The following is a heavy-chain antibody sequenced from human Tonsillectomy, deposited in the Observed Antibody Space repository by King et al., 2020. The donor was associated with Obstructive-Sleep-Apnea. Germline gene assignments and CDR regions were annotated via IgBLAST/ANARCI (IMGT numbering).Heavy chain of an antibody. D-gene: IGHD3-10*01. CDR1: GGSISSSSYY. CDR2: IYYSGST. CDR3: ATDTRDYYGSGSYG. J-gene: IGHJ4*02. Sequence: QLQESGPGLVKPSETLSLTCTVSGGSISSSSYYWGWIRQPPGKGLEWIGSIYYSGSTYYNPSLKSRVTISVDTSKNQFSLKLSSVTAADTAVYYCATDTRDYYGSGSYGWGQGTLVTVSS. V-gene: IGHV4-39*02.